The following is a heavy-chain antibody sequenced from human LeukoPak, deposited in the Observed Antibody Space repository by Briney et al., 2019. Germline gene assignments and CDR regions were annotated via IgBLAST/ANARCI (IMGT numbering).Heavy chain of an antibody. Sequence: GGSLRLSCAASGFTFSSYAMSWVRQAPGKGLEWVSAISGSGGSTYYADSVKGRFTTSRDNSKNTLYLQMNSLRAEDTAVYYCAKGVTMIVVVRGKGYDYWGQGTLVTVSS. D-gene: IGHD3-22*01. CDR3: AKGVTMIVVVRGKGYDY. J-gene: IGHJ4*02. CDR2: ISGSGGST. V-gene: IGHV3-23*01. CDR1: GFTFSSYA.